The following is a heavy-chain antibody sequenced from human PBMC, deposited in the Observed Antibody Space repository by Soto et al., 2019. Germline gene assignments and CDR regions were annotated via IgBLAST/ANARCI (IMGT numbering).Heavy chain of an antibody. CDR1: GASISTNTYF. J-gene: IGHJ4*02. V-gene: IGHV4-39*01. D-gene: IGHD3-22*01. Sequence: QLHLQESGPGLVKPSETLSLTCTVSGASISTNTYFWGWIRQPPGKGLEWIGTIHHSWNTYKNPSFETRVTMSVDTSKNQFSLNLRSVSPADTAMYYCAQYYDTFDYWGQGALVTVPS. CDR3: AQYYDTFDY. CDR2: IHHSWNT.